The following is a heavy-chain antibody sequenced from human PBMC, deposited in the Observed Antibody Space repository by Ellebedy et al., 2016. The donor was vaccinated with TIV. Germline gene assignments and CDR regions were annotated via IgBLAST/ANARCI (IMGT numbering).Heavy chain of an antibody. Sequence: GGSLRLXXAASGFTVTSNHMSWVRQAPGKGLEWVAVLYNTNFIQYGDSVRGRFTISRDISTNTVYVQMNSLRAEDTAVYYCVRDFTGHWTLDYWGQGTLVTVSS. CDR1: GFTVTSNH. J-gene: IGHJ4*02. V-gene: IGHV3-66*03. CDR2: LYNTNFI. D-gene: IGHD3-9*01. CDR3: VRDFTGHWTLDY.